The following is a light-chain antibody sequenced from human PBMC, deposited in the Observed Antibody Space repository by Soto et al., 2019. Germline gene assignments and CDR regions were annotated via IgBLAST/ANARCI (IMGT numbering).Light chain of an antibody. CDR3: SSATNTDTLVV. Sequence: QSVLTQPASVSGSPGQSITISCTGTTSDIASYKFVSWFQHHPGKAPKLLIYEVSNRPSGISNRFSGSKSGNTASLTISGLQPEDEANYFCSSATNTDTLVVFGGGTKLTVL. J-gene: IGLJ2*01. CDR1: TSDIASYKF. CDR2: EVS. V-gene: IGLV2-14*01.